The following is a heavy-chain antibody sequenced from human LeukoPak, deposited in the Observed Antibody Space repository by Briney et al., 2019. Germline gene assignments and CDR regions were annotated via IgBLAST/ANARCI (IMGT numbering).Heavy chain of an antibody. Sequence: ASVKVSCKASGYTFTGYYMHWVRQAPGQGLEWMGWINPNSGGTNYAQKFQGRVTMTRDTSISTAYMELSRLRSDDTAVYYCATFNYGSSRFDPWGQGTLVTVSS. J-gene: IGHJ5*02. V-gene: IGHV1-2*02. CDR2: INPNSGGT. CDR3: ATFNYGSSRFDP. D-gene: IGHD3-10*01. CDR1: GYTFTGYY.